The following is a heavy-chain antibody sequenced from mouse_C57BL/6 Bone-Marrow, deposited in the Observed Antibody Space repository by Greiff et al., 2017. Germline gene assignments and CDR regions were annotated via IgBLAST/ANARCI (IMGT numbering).Heavy chain of an antibody. CDR3: TRDYYGNSYPHWYFDV. CDR1: GYTFTDYE. V-gene: IGHV1-15*01. Sequence: VQLQQSGAELVRPGASVTLSCKASGYTFTDYEMHWVKQTPVHGLEWIGAIDPETGGTAYNQKFKGKAILTADKSSSTAYMELRSLTSEDSAVDYCTRDYYGNSYPHWYFDVWGTVTTVTVSS. CDR2: IDPETGGT. J-gene: IGHJ1*03. D-gene: IGHD1-1*01.